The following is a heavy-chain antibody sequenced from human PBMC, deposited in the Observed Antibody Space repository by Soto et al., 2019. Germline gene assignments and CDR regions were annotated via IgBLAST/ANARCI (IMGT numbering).Heavy chain of an antibody. Sequence: SLRLSCAASGFTFSSYGMHWVRQAPGKGLEWVAMISHDGSHEYYGDSVKGRFSVSRDNSQNILHLQMNSLRIEDTAVYFCARNTDHRLVRGWLDPWGQGALVTVSS. J-gene: IGHJ5*02. CDR3: ARNTDHRLVRGWLDP. CDR1: GFTFSSYG. CDR2: ISHDGSHE. V-gene: IGHV3-30*03. D-gene: IGHD3-10*01.